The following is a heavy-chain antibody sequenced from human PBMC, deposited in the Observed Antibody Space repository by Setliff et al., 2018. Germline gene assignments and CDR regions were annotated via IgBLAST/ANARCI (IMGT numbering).Heavy chain of an antibody. V-gene: IGHV2-5*02. CDR3: AHFTVGYDISGYWFS. CDR1: GFSLSTTGAG. J-gene: IGHJ5*02. D-gene: IGHD3-22*01. CDR2: IFWDDDK. Sequence: GSGPTLVNPTQTLTLTCTFSGFSLSTTGAGVAWIRQPPGKALEWLAVIFWDDDKRYSPSLQHRLTINKDTSKNQVVLTMANVDPVDTATYYCAHFTVGYDISGYWFSWGQGTLFTVSS.